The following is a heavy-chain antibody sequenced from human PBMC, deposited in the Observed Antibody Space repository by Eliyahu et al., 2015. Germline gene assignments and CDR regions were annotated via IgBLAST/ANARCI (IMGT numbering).Heavy chain of an antibody. CDR2: ISSSSSYI. CDR1: FTFSSYS. CDR3: ASSPGYCSGGSCYRYYYGMDV. V-gene: IGHV3-21*01. D-gene: IGHD2-15*01. Sequence: FTFSSYSMNWVRQAPGKGLEWVSSISSSSSYIYYADSVKGRFTISRDNAKNSLYLQMNSLRAEDTAVYYCASSPGYCSGGSCYRYYYGMDVWGQGTTVTVSS. J-gene: IGHJ6*02.